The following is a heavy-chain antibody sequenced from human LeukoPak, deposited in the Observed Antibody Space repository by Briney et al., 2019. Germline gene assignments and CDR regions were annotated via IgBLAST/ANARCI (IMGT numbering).Heavy chain of an antibody. J-gene: IGHJ3*02. V-gene: IGHV3-69-1*01. CDR1: GFTVSGNY. CDR2: IWDSSSM. Sequence: GGSLRLSCAVSGFTVSGNYMNWVRQAPGKGLEWVSKIWDSSSMYYADSVKGRFTISRDNAKNSLYLQMNSLRAEDTAVYYCVRDYGYAFDIWGQGTMVTVSS. CDR3: VRDYGYAFDI. D-gene: IGHD3-10*01.